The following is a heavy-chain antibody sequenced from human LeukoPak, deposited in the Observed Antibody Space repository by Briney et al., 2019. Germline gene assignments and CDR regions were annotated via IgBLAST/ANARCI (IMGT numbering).Heavy chain of an antibody. CDR1: GLTFNSYA. CDR3: AKSPAPPPSGSYPYQFDY. D-gene: IGHD3-10*01. CDR2: ISGSGGST. Sequence: GGSLRLSCAASGLTFNSYAMSWVRQAPGKGLQWVSAISGSGGSTYYADSVKGRFTISRDNSKNTLYLQMNSLRAEDTAVYYCAKSPAPPPSGSYPYQFDYWGQGTLVTVSS. J-gene: IGHJ4*02. V-gene: IGHV3-23*01.